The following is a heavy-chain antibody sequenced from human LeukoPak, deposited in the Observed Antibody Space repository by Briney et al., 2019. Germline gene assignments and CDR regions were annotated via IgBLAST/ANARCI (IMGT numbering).Heavy chain of an antibody. Sequence: GGSLRLSCAASGFTFSSYSMNWVRQAPGKGLEWVSYISSSGSTIYYADSVKGRFTISRDNAKNSLYLQMNSLRAEDTAVYYCAREYSSSWYYGGHFDYWGQGTLVTVSS. CDR1: GFTFSSYS. CDR3: AREYSSSWYYGGHFDY. CDR2: ISSSGSTI. J-gene: IGHJ4*02. D-gene: IGHD6-13*01. V-gene: IGHV3-48*04.